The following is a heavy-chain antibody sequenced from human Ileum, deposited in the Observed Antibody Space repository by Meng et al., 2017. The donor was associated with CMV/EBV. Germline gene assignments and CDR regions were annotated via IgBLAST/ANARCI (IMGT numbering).Heavy chain of an antibody. Sequence: GSLRLSCTVSGGSISGYEYYWGWLRQPPGRGLEWIGSVFYGGSTYYNLSLKSRVTISVDRYRNQFFLNLTSVTAADTAVYYCARDLNVVVVTVVIERDHYYYGMDVWGQGTTVTVSS. D-gene: IGHD2-21*02. CDR2: VFYGGST. CDR1: GGSISGYEYY. V-gene: IGHV4-39*07. CDR3: ARDLNVVVVTVVIERDHYYYGMDV. J-gene: IGHJ6*02.